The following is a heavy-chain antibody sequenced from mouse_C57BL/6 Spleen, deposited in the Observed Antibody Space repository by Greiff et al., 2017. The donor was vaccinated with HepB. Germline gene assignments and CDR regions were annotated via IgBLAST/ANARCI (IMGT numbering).Heavy chain of an antibody. CDR3: AREGITSSFDY. D-gene: IGHD1-1*01. V-gene: IGHV5-12*01. CDR2: ISNGGGST. CDR1: GFTFSDYY. J-gene: IGHJ2*01. Sequence: EVQWVESGGGLVQPGGSLKLSCAASGFTFSDYYMYWVRQTPEKRLEWVAYISNGGGSTYYPDTVKGRFTISRDNAKNTLYLQMSRLKSEDTAMYYCAREGITSSFDYWGQGTTLTVSS.